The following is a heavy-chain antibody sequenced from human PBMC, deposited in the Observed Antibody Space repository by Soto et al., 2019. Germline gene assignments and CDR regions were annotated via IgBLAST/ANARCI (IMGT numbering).Heavy chain of an antibody. J-gene: IGHJ3*02. V-gene: IGHV3-74*01. CDR3: ARGDKGAFDM. Sequence: EVQLVESGGCLVQPGGSLRLSCAASGFTFSYYWMHWVRQAPGQGLVWVSRIHSDGSSTTYADSVKGRFTISRDNAKNTLYLQMNSLRAEDTAVYYCARGDKGAFDMWGQVTMGSVSS. CDR2: IHSDGSST. CDR1: GFTFSYYW. D-gene: IGHD2-21*02.